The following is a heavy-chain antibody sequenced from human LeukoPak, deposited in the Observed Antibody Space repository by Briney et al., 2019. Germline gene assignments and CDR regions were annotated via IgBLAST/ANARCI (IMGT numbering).Heavy chain of an antibody. CDR2: INPNSGGT. CDR3: ARVPESWDSSGYYYEAGFDY. Sequence: ASVKVSCKASGYTFTGYYMHWVRQAPGQGLEWMGRINPNSGGTNYAQKFQGRVTMTRDTSVSTAYMELSRLRSDDTAVYYCARVPESWDSSGYYYEAGFDYWDQGTLVTVSS. D-gene: IGHD3-22*01. CDR1: GYTFTGYY. J-gene: IGHJ4*02. V-gene: IGHV1-2*06.